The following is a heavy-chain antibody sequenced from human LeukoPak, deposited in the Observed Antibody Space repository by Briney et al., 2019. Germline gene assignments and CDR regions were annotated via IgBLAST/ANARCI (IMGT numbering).Heavy chain of an antibody. Sequence: GESLKISCKGSGYSFSSSWIAWVRQMPGKGLEWMGIIYPGDSDTRYSPSFQGQVTISADKSISTAYLQWSSLKASDTAMYYRARHRYCSGGSCDFDIWGQGTMVTVSS. D-gene: IGHD2-15*01. CDR3: ARHRYCSGGSCDFDI. V-gene: IGHV5-51*01. J-gene: IGHJ3*02. CDR2: IYPGDSDT. CDR1: GYSFSSSW.